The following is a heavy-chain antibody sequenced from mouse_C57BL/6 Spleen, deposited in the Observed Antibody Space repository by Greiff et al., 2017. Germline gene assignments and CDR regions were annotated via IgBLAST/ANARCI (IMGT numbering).Heavy chain of an antibody. CDR2: INPSSGYT. D-gene: IGHD2-4*01. J-gene: IGHJ2*01. V-gene: IGHV1-4*01. CDR1: GYTFTSYT. Sequence: QVQLQQSGAELARPGASVKMSCKASGYTFTSYTMPWVKQRPGQGLEWIGYINPSSGYTKYNQKFKDKATLTADKSSSTAYIQLSSLTSEDSAVYYCARSVIYYDYDEGLYYFDYWGQGTTLTVSS. CDR3: ARSVIYYDYDEGLYYFDY.